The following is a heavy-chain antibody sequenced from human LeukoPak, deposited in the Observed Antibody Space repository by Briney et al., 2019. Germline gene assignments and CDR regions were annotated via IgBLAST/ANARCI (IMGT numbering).Heavy chain of an antibody. CDR2: ISYDGSNK. CDR1: GFTFSSYA. J-gene: IGHJ4*02. CDR3: ARSGRGLQPPGYFDY. V-gene: IGHV3-30*16. Sequence: GRSLRLSCAASGFTFSSYAMHWVRQAPGKGLEWVAVISYDGSNKYYADSVKGRFTISRDNSKNTLYLQMNSLRAEDTAVYYCARSGRGLQPPGYFDYWGQGTLVTVSP. D-gene: IGHD5-24*01.